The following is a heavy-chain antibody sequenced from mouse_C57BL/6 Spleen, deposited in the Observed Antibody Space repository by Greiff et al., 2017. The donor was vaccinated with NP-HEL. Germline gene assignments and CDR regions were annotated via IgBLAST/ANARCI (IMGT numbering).Heavy chain of an antibody. V-gene: IGHV1-15*01. Sequence: QVQLQQSGAELVRPGASVTLSCKASGYTFTDYEMHWVKQTPVHGLEWIGAIDPETGGTAYNQKFKGKAILTADKSSSTAYRERRSLTSEDSAVYYCTRWLPAWFAYWGQGTLVTVSA. J-gene: IGHJ3*01. CDR1: GYTFTDYE. CDR3: TRWLPAWFAY. CDR2: IDPETGGT. D-gene: IGHD2-2*01.